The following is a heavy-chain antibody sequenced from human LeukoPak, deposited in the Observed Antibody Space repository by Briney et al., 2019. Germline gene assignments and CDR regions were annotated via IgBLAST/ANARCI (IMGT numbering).Heavy chain of an antibody. CDR3: AKDLRVPAAMGSFDY. J-gene: IGHJ4*02. CDR2: ISYDGSNK. D-gene: IGHD2-2*01. CDR1: GFTFSSYG. Sequence: PGGSLRLSCAASGFTFSSYGMHWVRQAPGKGLEWVAVISYDGSNKYYADSVKGRFTISRDNSKNTLYLQMNSLRAEDTAVYYCAKDLRVPAAMGSFDYWGQGTLVTVSS. V-gene: IGHV3-30*18.